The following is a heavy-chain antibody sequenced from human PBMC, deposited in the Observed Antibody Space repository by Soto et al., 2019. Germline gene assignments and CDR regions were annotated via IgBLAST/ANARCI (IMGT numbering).Heavy chain of an antibody. Sequence: SETLSLTCPVSGGSISSYYWSWIRQPPGKGLEWIGYIYYSGSTNYNPSLKSRVTISVDTSKNQFSLKLSSVTAADTAVYYGERDPVYIGDDRWFDPWGQGTLVNVSS. J-gene: IGHJ5*02. V-gene: IGHV4-59*01. CDR2: IYYSGST. D-gene: IGHD5-12*01. CDR3: ERDPVYIGDDRWFDP. CDR1: GGSISSYY.